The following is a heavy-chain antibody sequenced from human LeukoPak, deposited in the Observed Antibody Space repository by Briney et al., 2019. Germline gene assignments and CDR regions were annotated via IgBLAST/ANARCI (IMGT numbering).Heavy chain of an antibody. Sequence: GGSLRLSCAASGFTFSNYAMSWVRQAPGKGLEWVSTISGPGSSTYSADSVKGRFTISRDNSRNTLYLQVNSLRAEDTAVYYCARAFAATHCFDYWGQGTLVTVSS. D-gene: IGHD2-15*01. CDR1: GFTFSNYA. V-gene: IGHV3-23*01. J-gene: IGHJ4*02. CDR2: ISGPGSST. CDR3: ARAFAATHCFDY.